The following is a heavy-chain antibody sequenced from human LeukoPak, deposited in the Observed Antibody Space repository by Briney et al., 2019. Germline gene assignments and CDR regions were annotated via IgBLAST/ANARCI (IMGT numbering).Heavy chain of an antibody. CDR3: AKGMAGLRNGVAAADY. J-gene: IGHJ4*02. CDR2: MSGSGATT. CDR1: GFTFSSYA. V-gene: IGHV3-23*01. Sequence: GGPLRLSCAASGFTFSSYAMSWVRQAPGKGLEWVSVMSGSGATTYYADSVKGRFIISRDNSKNTLYLQMNSLRAEDTAVYYCAKGMAGLRNGVAAADYWGQGTLVTVSS. D-gene: IGHD6-13*01.